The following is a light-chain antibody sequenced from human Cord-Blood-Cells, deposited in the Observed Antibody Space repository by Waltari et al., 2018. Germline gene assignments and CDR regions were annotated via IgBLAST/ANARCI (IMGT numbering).Light chain of an antibody. V-gene: IGLV1-40*01. J-gene: IGLJ2*01. CDR1: SSNIGAGYD. CDR2: GNS. CDR3: QSYDSSLRGSV. Sequence: QSVLTPPPSVSGAPGQRVTISCTGSSSNIGAGYDVHWYQQLPGTAPKLLIYGNSNRPSGVPYRFSGSKSGTSASLAITGLQAEDEADYYCQSYDSSLRGSVFGGGTKLTVL.